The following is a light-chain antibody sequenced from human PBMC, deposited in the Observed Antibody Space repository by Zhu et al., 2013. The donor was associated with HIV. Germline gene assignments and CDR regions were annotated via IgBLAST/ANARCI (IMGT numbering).Light chain of an antibody. CDR1: QDIRNN. CDR2: AAS. V-gene: IGKV1-33*01. Sequence: DIQMTQSPSSLSASVRDRVTITCQASQDIRNNLNWYQQKPGKAPKVLIYAASNLATGVPSRFSATGSGTHFTFTISSLQAEDLATYFCQQYGNLPLTFGGGTRV. CDR3: QQYGNLPLT. J-gene: IGKJ4*01.